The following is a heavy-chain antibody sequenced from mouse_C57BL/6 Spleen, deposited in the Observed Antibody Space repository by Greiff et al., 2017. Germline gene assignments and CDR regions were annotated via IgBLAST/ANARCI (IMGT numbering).Heavy chain of an antibody. CDR1: GYTFTEYS. CDR2: IYPGSGNT. J-gene: IGHJ2*01. V-gene: IGHV1-84*01. CDR3: SRSYYYYDD. Sequence: QVQLKESGPELVKPGASVKISCKASGYTFTEYSINWVKQRPGQGLEWIGWIYPGSGNTKYNEKFKGKATLTVDQSSSTAYMQLISLTSEDSAVYFCSRSYYYYDDWGQGTTLTVSS.